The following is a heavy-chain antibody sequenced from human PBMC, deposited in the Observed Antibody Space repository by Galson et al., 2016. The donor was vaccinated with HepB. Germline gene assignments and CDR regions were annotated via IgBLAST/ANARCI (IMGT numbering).Heavy chain of an antibody. CDR3: ARRDYAPYEDYGGDSDYEYVQH. Sequence: QSGAEVKKPGESLKISCKASGSSFTSYWIGWVRQMPGKGLEWMGIIYPGDSDTRYSPSFQGQVTISADKSISTAYLQWSSLKAPDTAMYYCARRDYAPYEDYGGDSDYEYVQHWGQGTLVTVSS. CDR2: IYPGDSDT. D-gene: IGHD4-23*01. CDR1: GSSFTSYW. J-gene: IGHJ1*01. V-gene: IGHV5-51*01.